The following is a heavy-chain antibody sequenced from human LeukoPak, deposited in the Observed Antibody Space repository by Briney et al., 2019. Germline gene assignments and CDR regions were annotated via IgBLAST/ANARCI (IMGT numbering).Heavy chain of an antibody. CDR1: GFTFGNFW. CDR2: IHPEGDEK. Sequence: GGSLRLSCVASGFTFGNFWMSWVRHSPGRELERVANIHPEGDEKYHVESVMGRFTISRDNAESSLFLQMNGLRAEDTAVYYCARGDAFSGDHWGQGTLVTVSS. J-gene: IGHJ4*02. CDR3: ARGDAFSGDH. V-gene: IGHV3-7*04.